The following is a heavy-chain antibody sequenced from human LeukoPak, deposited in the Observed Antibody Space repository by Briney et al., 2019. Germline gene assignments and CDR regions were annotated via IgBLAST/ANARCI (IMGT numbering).Heavy chain of an antibody. Sequence: ASVKVSCEASGYTFTSYYMHWVRQAPGQGLEWMGIINPSGGSTSYAQKFQGRVTMTRDTSTSTVYMELSSLRSEDTAVYYCARDRSEWLLGNYYGMDVWGQGTTVTVSS. V-gene: IGHV1-46*01. D-gene: IGHD3-3*01. CDR2: INPSGGST. CDR3: ARDRSEWLLGNYYGMDV. CDR1: GYTFTSYY. J-gene: IGHJ6*02.